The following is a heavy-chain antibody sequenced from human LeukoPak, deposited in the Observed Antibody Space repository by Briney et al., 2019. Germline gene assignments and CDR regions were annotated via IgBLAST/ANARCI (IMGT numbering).Heavy chain of an antibody. D-gene: IGHD3-22*01. J-gene: IGHJ3*02. CDR2: IYYSGST. CDR3: ASYDSSGYHSDAFDI. CDR1: GGSISSGDYY. V-gene: IGHV4-30-4*01. Sequence: KPSETLSLTCTVSGGSISSGDYYWSWIRQPPGKGLEWIGYIYYSGSTYYNPSLKSRVTISVDTSKNQFSLKLSSVTAADTAVYYCASYDSSGYHSDAFDIWGQGTMVTVSS.